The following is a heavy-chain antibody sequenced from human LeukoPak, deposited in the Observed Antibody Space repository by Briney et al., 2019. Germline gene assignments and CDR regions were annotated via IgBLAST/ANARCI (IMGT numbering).Heavy chain of an antibody. CDR3: ARHSMRYSPEDY. J-gene: IGHJ4*02. D-gene: IGHD2-8*01. CDR1: GGSISSSGYY. CDR2: IYYSGST. Sequence: SETLSLTCTVSGGSISSSGYYWGWIRQPPGQGLEWIGSIYYSGSTYYNPSLKSRVTISVDTSKNQFSLKLSSVTAADTAVYYCARHSMRYSPEDYWGQGTLVTVSS. V-gene: IGHV4-39*01.